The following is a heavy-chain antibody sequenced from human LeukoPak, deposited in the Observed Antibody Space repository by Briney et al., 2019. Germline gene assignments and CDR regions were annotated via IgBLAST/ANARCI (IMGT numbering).Heavy chain of an antibody. J-gene: IGHJ3*02. V-gene: IGHV3-74*01. Sequence: GGSLRLSCAASGFTFSNYWMHWVRQAPGKGLLWVSSINYDGTTTGYADSVKGRFTISRDNAKNTLYLQMNSLRAEDTAVYYCARRDVFDIWGQGTMVTVSS. CDR2: INYDGTTT. CDR3: ARRDVFDI. CDR1: GFTFSNYW.